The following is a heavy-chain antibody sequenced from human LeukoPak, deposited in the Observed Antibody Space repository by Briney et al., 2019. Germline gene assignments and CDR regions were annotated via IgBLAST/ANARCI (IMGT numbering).Heavy chain of an antibody. J-gene: IGHJ4*02. CDR1: GGSISSGDYY. Sequence: PSETLSLTCTVSGGSISSGDYYWSWIRQPPGKGLEWIGYIYYSGSTYYNPSLKSRVTISVDTSKNQFSLKLSSVTAADTAVYYCAGHIVVVPATHTIEPKHDYWCQGTLVTVSS. D-gene: IGHD2-2*01. V-gene: IGHV4-30-4*08. CDR2: IYYSGST. CDR3: AGHIVVVPATHTIEPKHDY.